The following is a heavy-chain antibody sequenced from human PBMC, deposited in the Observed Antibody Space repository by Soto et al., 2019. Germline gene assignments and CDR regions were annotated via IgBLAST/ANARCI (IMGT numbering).Heavy chain of an antibody. CDR2: ITSSGSTT. Sequence: GGSLRLSCGASGFTFSSYGINWVRQAPGKGLEWVSYITSSGSTTYYADSVKGRFTISRDNAANSLYLRMTSLRAEDTAVYYGARGNSPVNVHWGQGTPVTVSS. V-gene: IGHV3-48*03. J-gene: IGHJ4*02. CDR3: ARGNSPVNVH. D-gene: IGHD3-16*02. CDR1: GFTFSSYG.